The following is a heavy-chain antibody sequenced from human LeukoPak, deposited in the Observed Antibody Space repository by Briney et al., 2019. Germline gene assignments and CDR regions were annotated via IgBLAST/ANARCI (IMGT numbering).Heavy chain of an antibody. V-gene: IGHV4-59*01. J-gene: IGHJ4*02. D-gene: IGHD4-23*01. CDR1: GGSISSYY. Sequence: PSETLTLTCTVSGGSISSYYWSWIRQPPGKELEWIGYIYYSGSANYNPSLKSRVTISVDTSKNQFSLKLSSVTAADTAVYYCARKLDALDYWGQGTLVTVSS. CDR2: IYYSGSA. CDR3: ARKLDALDY.